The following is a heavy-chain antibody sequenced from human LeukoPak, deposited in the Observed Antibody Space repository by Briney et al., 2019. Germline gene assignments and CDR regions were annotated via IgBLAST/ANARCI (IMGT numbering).Heavy chain of an antibody. D-gene: IGHD2-15*01. CDR1: GYSLTELS. CDR2: IDPEDGET. Sequence: ASVKVSCKVSGYSLTELSIHWVRQAPGKWLEWMGGIDPEDGETLYAQNLQCRVTMPEDTSTATAYMDLSSLRSEDTAVYYCGTVWGGSSGGFDYWGQGTLVTVSS. V-gene: IGHV1-24*01. J-gene: IGHJ4*02. CDR3: GTVWGGSSGGFDY.